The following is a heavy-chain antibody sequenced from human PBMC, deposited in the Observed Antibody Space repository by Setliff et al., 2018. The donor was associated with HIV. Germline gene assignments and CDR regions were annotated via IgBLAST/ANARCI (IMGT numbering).Heavy chain of an antibody. Sequence: SETLSLTCTVSDSGTYYWTWIRQPPGKGLEWIGYIYNSGSTYYEPSLRGRVTISIDTSRNQFSLKLSSVTAADTAVYYCARDVIIAAAGTGTFGYYYGMDVWGQGTTVTVSS. CDR1: DSGTYY. CDR3: ARDVIIAAAGTGTFGYYYGMDV. D-gene: IGHD6-13*01. J-gene: IGHJ6*02. V-gene: IGHV4-4*09. CDR2: IYNSGST.